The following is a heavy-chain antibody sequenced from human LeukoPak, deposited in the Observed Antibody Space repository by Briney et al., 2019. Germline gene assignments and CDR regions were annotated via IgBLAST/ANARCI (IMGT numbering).Heavy chain of an antibody. CDR3: TAAPNTTPGSLGH. CDR1: GFSFSDYY. CDR2: SNSSGSST. D-gene: IGHD6-25*01. J-gene: IGHJ4*02. Sequence: GGSLRLSCAASGFSFSDYYMNWIRQAPGKGLEWVSYSNSSGSSTYYADSVKGRFTISRDYAKNALFLQMNSLRADDTAVYYCTAAPNTTPGSLGHWGQGTLVTVSS. V-gene: IGHV3-11*01.